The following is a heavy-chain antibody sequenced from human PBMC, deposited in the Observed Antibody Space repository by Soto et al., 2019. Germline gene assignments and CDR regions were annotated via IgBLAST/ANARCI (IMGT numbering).Heavy chain of an antibody. CDR1: GGSISSGGYY. V-gene: IGHV4-31*03. D-gene: IGHD3-22*01. J-gene: IGHJ6*02. CDR3: ARDPSLHLAYYDSSGYPLYGMDV. Sequence: QVQLQESGPGLVKPSQTLSLTCTVSGGSISSGGYYWSWIRQHPGKGLEWIGYIYYSGSTYYNPSLKSRVTISVDTSKNQFSLKLSSVTAADTAVYYCARDPSLHLAYYDSSGYPLYGMDVWGQGTTVTVSS. CDR2: IYYSGST.